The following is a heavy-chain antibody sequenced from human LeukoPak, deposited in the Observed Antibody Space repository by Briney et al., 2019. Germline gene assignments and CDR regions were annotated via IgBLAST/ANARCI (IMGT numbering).Heavy chain of an antibody. CDR3: VRAGALVIREYYFDY. CDR2: IWYDGSNR. CDR1: GFTFSNYG. D-gene: IGHD3-9*01. Sequence: PGRSLRLSCAASGFTFSNYGMPWVPQAPGKGLEWVAVIWYDGSNRYYADSVKGRFTISRDNSENTLYLQMNSLRAEDTAVYYCVRAGALVIREYYFDYWGQGTLVTVSS. J-gene: IGHJ4*02. V-gene: IGHV3-33*01.